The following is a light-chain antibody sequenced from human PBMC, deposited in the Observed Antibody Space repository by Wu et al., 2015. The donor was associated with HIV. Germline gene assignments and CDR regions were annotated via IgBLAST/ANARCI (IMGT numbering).Light chain of an antibody. CDR1: QSVSSSY. J-gene: IGKJ2*04. V-gene: IGKV3D-20*02. CDR2: GAS. CDR3: QQRSNWPPVWS. Sequence: EIVLTQSPGTLSLSPGERATLSCRASQSVSSSYLAWYQQKPGQAPRLLIYGASSRATGIPDRFSGSGSGTDFTLTISRLEPEDFAVYYCQQRSNWPPVWSFGQGTKLEIK.